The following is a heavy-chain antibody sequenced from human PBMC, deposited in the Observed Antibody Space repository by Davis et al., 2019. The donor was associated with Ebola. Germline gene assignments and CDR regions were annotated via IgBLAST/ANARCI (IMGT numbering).Heavy chain of an antibody. J-gene: IGHJ3*02. CDR1: GFTVSSNY. CDR3: ARGGWELLFDAFDI. Sequence: GESLKISCAASGFTVSSNYMSWVHQAPGKGLELVSVIYSGGSTYYADSVKGRFTISRHNSKNTLYLQMNSLRAEDTAVYYCARGGWELLFDAFDIWGQGTMVTVSS. D-gene: IGHD1-26*01. CDR2: IYSGGST. V-gene: IGHV3-53*04.